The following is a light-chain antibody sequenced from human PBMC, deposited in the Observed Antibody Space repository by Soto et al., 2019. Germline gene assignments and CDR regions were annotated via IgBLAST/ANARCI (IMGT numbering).Light chain of an antibody. J-gene: IGLJ1*01. CDR1: SSDVGSYNL. V-gene: IGLV2-23*01. Sequence: QSALTQPASVSGSPGQSITISCTGTSSDVGSYNLVSWYQHHPGKAPKLMIYEGNKRPSGVSDRFSGSKSGNTASLTISGLQAEDEADYYCCSYAGSSTYVFGPGTKLTVL. CDR3: CSYAGSSTYV. CDR2: EGN.